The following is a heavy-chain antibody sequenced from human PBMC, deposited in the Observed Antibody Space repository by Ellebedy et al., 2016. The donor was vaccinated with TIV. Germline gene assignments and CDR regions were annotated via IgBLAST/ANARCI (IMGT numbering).Heavy chain of an antibody. CDR2: ISYSGST. V-gene: IGHV4-61*01. J-gene: IGHJ4*02. Sequence: PGGSLRLSCTVSGGSVSSVSYYWSWIRQPPGKGLEWIGYISYSGSTNYNPSLKSRVTISLDTSKKQFSLQLSSVTAADTAVYYCARSVVVTAISSAPPDYWGQGTLVTVSS. D-gene: IGHD2-21*02. CDR3: ARSVVVTAISSAPPDY. CDR1: GGSVSSVSYY.